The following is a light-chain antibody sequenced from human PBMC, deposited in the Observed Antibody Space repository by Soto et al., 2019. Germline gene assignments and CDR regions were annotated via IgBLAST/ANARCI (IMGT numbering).Light chain of an antibody. CDR3: QQYNSYWWT. CDR2: DAS. J-gene: IGKJ1*01. V-gene: IGKV1-5*01. CDR1: QSISSW. Sequence: DIHITHSPSTLSSSLVDRVTITCRASQSISSWLAWYQQEPGKAPKLLIYDASSLESGVPSRFSGSGSGTEFTLTISSLQPDDFATYYCQQYNSYWWTFGQGTKVDI.